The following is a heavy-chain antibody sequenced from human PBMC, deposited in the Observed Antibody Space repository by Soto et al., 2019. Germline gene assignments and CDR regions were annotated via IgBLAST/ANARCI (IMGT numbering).Heavy chain of an antibody. CDR3: ARDPLWGTAMVLWYFDL. D-gene: IGHD5-18*01. Sequence: GSLRLSCAASGFTVSSNYAMHWVRQAPGKGLEWVALISYDGSNKYYADSVKGRFTISRDNSKNTLYLQMNSLRAEDTAVYYCARDPLWGTAMVLWYFDLWGRGTLVTVSS. J-gene: IGHJ2*01. CDR1: GFTVSSNYA. V-gene: IGHV3-30-3*01. CDR2: ISYDGSNK.